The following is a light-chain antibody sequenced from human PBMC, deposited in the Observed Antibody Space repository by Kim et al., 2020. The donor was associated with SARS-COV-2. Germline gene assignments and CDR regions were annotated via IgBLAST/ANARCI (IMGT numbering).Light chain of an antibody. Sequence: VSPGQPASITCSGDKLGDKYAGWYQQKPGQPPVLVIYQDSKRPSGIPERFSGSNSENTATLTISGTQTIDEADYYCQVWDSSTNYVFGTGTKVTVL. CDR1: KLGDKY. V-gene: IGLV3-1*01. CDR3: QVWDSSTNYV. CDR2: QDS. J-gene: IGLJ1*01.